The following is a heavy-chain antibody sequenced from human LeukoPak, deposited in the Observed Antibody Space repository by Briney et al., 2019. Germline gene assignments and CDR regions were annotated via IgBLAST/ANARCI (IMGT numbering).Heavy chain of an antibody. Sequence: PGGSLRLSCAASGFTFSTYAISWVRQAPGKGLEWVSAISGSDRHGMTYYADSVKGRFTISRDNSKNTLYLQMNSLRAGDTAVYYCAREKGGTSGVAYWGQGTLVTVSS. CDR1: GFTFSTYA. CDR2: ISGSDRHGMT. V-gene: IGHV3-23*01. D-gene: IGHD4-23*01. J-gene: IGHJ4*02. CDR3: AREKGGTSGVAY.